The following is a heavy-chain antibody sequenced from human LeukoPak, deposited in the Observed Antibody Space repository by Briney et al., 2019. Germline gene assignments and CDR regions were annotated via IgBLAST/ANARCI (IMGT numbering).Heavy chain of an antibody. CDR3: ARDGLAAAGSVLVYYYMDV. CDR1: GFTFSSYS. D-gene: IGHD6-13*01. J-gene: IGHJ6*03. CDR2: ISSSSSYI. Sequence: GGSLRLSCAASGFTFSSYSMNWVRQAPGKGLEWVSSISSSSSYIYYADSVKGRFTISRDNAKNSLYLQMNSLRAEDTAVYYCARDGLAAAGSVLVYYYMDVWGKGTTVTVSS. V-gene: IGHV3-21*01.